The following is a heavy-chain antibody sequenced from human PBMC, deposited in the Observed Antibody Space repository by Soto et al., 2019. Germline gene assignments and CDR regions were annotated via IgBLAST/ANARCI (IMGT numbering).Heavy chain of an antibody. V-gene: IGHV1-69*13. CDR3: ARVRQQLTNYYPYGRDA. Sequence: ASVKVSCKASGGTFSSYAISWVRQAPGQGLEWMGGIIPIFGTANYAQKFQGRVTITADESTSTAYMELSSLRSEDTAVYYCARVRQQLTNYYPYGRDAWGKGPTVTVSS. CDR2: IIPIFGTA. J-gene: IGHJ6*04. CDR1: GGTFSSYA. D-gene: IGHD6-13*01.